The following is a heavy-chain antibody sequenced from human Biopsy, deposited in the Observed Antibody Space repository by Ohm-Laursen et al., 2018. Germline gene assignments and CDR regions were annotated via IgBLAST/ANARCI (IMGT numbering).Heavy chain of an antibody. CDR3: ARDCQPYLVTIHYYYYGMDV. CDR2: MNPNSGKT. D-gene: IGHD3-9*01. V-gene: IGHV1-8*01. Sequence: ASVKVSCKASGYTFISYDIDWVRQATGQGLEWMGWMNPNSGKTGYAQKFQGRVTMTTDTSAATAYMELRSLRSDDTAVYYCARDCQPYLVTIHYYYYGMDVWGQGTTVTVSS. J-gene: IGHJ6*02. CDR1: GYTFISYD.